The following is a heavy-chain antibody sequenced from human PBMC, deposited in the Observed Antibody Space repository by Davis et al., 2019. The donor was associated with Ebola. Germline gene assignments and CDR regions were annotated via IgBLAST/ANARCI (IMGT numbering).Heavy chain of an antibody. Sequence: LRLSCTVSGGSISRGGSYWTWIRQHPGKGLEWIGYIYCSGSTYYKPSLKSRVTISLDTSKNQFSLNLYSVTAVDTAVYYCARDLRYDSSGYDYYFYMDVWGKGTTVTVSS. CDR1: GGSISRGGSY. CDR2: IYCSGST. V-gene: IGHV4-31*03. J-gene: IGHJ6*03. CDR3: ARDLRYDSSGYDYYFYMDV. D-gene: IGHD3-22*01.